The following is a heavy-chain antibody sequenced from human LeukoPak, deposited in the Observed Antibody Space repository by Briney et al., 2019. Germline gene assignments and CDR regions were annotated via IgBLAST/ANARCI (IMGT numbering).Heavy chain of an antibody. V-gene: IGHV3-48*01. Sequence: GRSLRLSCEASGFIFGSYSMNWVRQAPGKGLDWLSHINSRGDTVFYVDSVQGRFTVSRDNAKNSLFLQMNSLRADDTAVYYCARARVFVPTPPYGTPYFEYWGQGTLVTVSS. J-gene: IGHJ4*02. CDR2: INSRGDTV. D-gene: IGHD2-8*01. CDR3: ARARVFVPTPPYGTPYFEY. CDR1: GFIFGSYS.